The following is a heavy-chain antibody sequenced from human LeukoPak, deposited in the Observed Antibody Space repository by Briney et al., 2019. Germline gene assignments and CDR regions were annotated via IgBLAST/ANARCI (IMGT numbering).Heavy chain of an antibody. CDR2: INPSGGTT. CDR1: GYTFTSYY. Sequence: ASVKVSCEASGYTFTSYYIHWVRQAPGQGLEWIGLINPSGGTTVYAQNFQGRVIMTRDTSTSTVHMDLSSLRSEDAAVYYCAREPRPVGATSFGYYFDYWGQGTLVTVSS. V-gene: IGHV1-46*01. CDR3: AREPRPVGATSFGYYFDY. D-gene: IGHD1-26*01. J-gene: IGHJ4*02.